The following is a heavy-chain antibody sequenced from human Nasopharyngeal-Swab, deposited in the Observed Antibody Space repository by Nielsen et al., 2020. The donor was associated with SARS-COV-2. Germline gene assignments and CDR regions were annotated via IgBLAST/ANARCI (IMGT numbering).Heavy chain of an antibody. Sequence: GGSLRLSCAASGFTFDDYAMHWVRQAPGKGLEWVSGISWNSGSIGYADSVKGRFTISRDNAKNSLYLQMNSLRAEDTALYYCATTEAGYYYGMDVWGQGTTVTVSS. V-gene: IGHV3-9*01. J-gene: IGHJ6*02. CDR1: GFTFDDYA. CDR3: ATTEAGYYYGMDV. CDR2: ISWNSGSI.